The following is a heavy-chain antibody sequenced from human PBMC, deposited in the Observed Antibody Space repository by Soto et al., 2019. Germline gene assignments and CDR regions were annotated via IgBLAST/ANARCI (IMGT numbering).Heavy chain of an antibody. Sequence: PSATLSLTCTVSGVSISSYYGSWIQQPPGKGLEWIGYIYYSGSTNYHPSLKSRVTISVDTSKNQFSLKLSSVTAADPAVYYCARARGITGTTRGDYFDYWGQGTLVTVSS. CDR2: IYYSGST. CDR3: ARARGITGTTRGDYFDY. V-gene: IGHV4-59*01. CDR1: GVSISSYY. J-gene: IGHJ4*02. D-gene: IGHD1-7*01.